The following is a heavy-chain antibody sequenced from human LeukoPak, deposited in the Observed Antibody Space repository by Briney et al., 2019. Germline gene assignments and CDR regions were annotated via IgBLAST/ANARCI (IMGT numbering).Heavy chain of an antibody. CDR2: IKQDGREK. CDR1: GFTLNYYW. J-gene: IGHJ4*02. V-gene: IGHV3-7*01. D-gene: IGHD1-14*01. CDR3: ARTGRYNRNYLDY. Sequence: GGSLRLSCAASGFTLNYYWMRWVSQAAGRGREWVAYIKQDGREKNHVGSVKEPFTLSRDNAKNPLYLQTNSLRAEDTAVYFRARTGRYNRNYLDYWGQGTLVTVSS.